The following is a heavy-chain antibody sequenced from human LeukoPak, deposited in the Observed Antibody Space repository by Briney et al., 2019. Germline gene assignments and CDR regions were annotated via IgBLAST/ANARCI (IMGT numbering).Heavy chain of an antibody. CDR2: IYYRGDI. Sequence: SETLSLTCSVSDGSIRTYYWSWIRQSPGQGLEWIGNIYYRGDINYNPSLKSRVTISVDTSKNQFSLKLSSVTAADTAVYYCARWGAAGTGSFDYWGQGTLVTVSS. V-gene: IGHV4-59*01. J-gene: IGHJ4*02. CDR1: DGSIRTYY. CDR3: ARWGAAGTGSFDY. D-gene: IGHD6-13*01.